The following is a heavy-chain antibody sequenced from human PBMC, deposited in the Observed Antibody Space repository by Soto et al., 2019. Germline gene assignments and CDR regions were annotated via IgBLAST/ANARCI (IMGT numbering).Heavy chain of an antibody. CDR1: GGTFSSYA. V-gene: IGHV1-69*01. D-gene: IGHD6-6*01. J-gene: IGHJ6*02. CDR3: ASGFPLAARSYYYYGMDV. CDR2: IIPIFGTA. Sequence: QVQLVQSGAEVTKPGSSVKVSCKASGGTFSSYAISWVRQAPGQGLEWMGGIIPIFGTANYAQKFQGRVTITADEATSTAYMELSSLRSEDTAVYYCASGFPLAARSYYYYGMDVWGQGTTVTVSS.